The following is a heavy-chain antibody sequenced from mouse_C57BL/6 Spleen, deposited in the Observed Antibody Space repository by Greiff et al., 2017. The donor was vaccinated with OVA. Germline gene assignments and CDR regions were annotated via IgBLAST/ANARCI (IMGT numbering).Heavy chain of an antibody. J-gene: IGHJ2*01. CDR3: ARSGDYGSSSFDY. V-gene: IGHV1-4*01. Sequence: QVQLKESGAELARPGASVKMSCKASGYTFTSYTMHWVKQRPGQGLEWIGYINPSSGYTKYNQKFKDKATLTADKSSSTAYMQLSSLTSEDSAVYYCARSGDYGSSSFDYWGQGTTLTVSS. D-gene: IGHD1-1*01. CDR2: INPSSGYT. CDR1: GYTFTSYT.